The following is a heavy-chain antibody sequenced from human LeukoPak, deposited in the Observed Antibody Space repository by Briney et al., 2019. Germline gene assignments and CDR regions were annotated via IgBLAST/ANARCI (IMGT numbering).Heavy chain of an antibody. J-gene: IGHJ3*02. Sequence: SSETLSLTCTVSGGSISSGSYYWSWIRQPAGKGLEWIGRIYTSGSTNYNPSLKSRVTISVDTPKNQFSLKLSSVTAADTAVYYCARTLSKARAFDIWGQGTMVTVSS. CDR2: IYTSGST. D-gene: IGHD5/OR15-5a*01. CDR3: ARTLSKARAFDI. CDR1: GGSISSGSYY. V-gene: IGHV4-61*02.